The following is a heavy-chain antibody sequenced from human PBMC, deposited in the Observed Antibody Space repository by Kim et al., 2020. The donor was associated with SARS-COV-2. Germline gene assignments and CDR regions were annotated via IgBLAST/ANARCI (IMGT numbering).Heavy chain of an antibody. D-gene: IGHD2-8*02. Sequence: GGSLRLSCAASGFTFSSYGMHWVCQAPGKGLEWVAVISYDGSNKYYADSVKGRFTISRDNSKNTLYLQMNSLRAEDTAVYYCATDTGCNSYYFYGMDVWGPGTTVTVSS. CDR3: ATDTGCNSYYFYGMDV. V-gene: IGHV3-30*03. CDR1: GFTFSSYG. CDR2: ISYDGSNK. J-gene: IGHJ6*02.